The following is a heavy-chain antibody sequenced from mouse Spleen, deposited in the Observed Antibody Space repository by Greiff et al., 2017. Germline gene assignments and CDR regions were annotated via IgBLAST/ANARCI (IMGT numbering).Heavy chain of an antibody. J-gene: IGHJ2*01. V-gene: IGHV1-61*01. CDR1: GYTFTSYW. Sequence: QVQLKQSGAELVRPGSSVKLSCKASGYTFTSYWMDWVKQRPGQGLEWIGNIYPSDSETHYNQKFKDKATLTVDKSSSTAYMQLSSLTSEDSAVYYCAREAPYYFDYWGQGTTLTVSS. CDR2: IYPSDSET. CDR3: AREAPYYFDY.